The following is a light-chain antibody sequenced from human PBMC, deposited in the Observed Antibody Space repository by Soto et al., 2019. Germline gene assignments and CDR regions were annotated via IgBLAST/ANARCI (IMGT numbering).Light chain of an antibody. V-gene: IGLV7-43*01. CDR3: LFYYGVDQPHWV. Sequence: QAVVTKESSLTVSPGVPVTLTCAHSTGAVTSAHHPHWLQQKPGQAPRTVIYSTDNKQDWTPARFSGSLLGGKAALTVSGVQPEDEADYSCLFYYGVDQPHWVFGGGTTLTVL. CDR1: TGAVTSAHH. CDR2: STD. J-gene: IGLJ2*01.